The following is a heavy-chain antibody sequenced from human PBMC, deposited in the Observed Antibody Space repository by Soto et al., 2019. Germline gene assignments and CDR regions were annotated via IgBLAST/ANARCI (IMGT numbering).Heavy chain of an antibody. CDR1: GGSISSSSYY. V-gene: IGHV4-39*01. D-gene: IGHD3-10*01. J-gene: IGHJ4*02. Sequence: SETLSLTCTVSGGSISSSSYYWGWIRQPPGKGLEWIGSIYYSWSTYYNPSLKSRGTISVDTAKNQFSLMLSPVTGADAAVYYCAGQRGEYYGSGRLRPFDYWGQGTLVTVSS. CDR3: AGQRGEYYGSGRLRPFDY. CDR2: IYYSWST.